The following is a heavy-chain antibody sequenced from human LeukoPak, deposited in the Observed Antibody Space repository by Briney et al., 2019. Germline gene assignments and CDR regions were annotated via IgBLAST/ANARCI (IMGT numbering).Heavy chain of an antibody. Sequence: PGGSLRLSCAASGFTFSRYAMHWIRQPPGKGLEWIGSIYHSGSTYYNPSLKSRVTISVDTSKNQFSLKLSSVTAADTAVYYCARWGVTAGNQNWFDPWGQGTLVTVSS. CDR1: GFTFSRYA. J-gene: IGHJ5*02. CDR2: IYHSGST. D-gene: IGHD3-16*01. CDR3: ARWGVTAGNQNWFDP. V-gene: IGHV4-38-2*01.